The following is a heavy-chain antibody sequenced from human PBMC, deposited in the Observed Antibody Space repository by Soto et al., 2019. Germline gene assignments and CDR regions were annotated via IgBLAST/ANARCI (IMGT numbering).Heavy chain of an antibody. V-gene: IGHV1-46*01. CDR3: ARDLSIVLVPAAIGIDY. J-gene: IGHJ4*02. Sequence: ASVKVSCKASGYTFTSYYMHWVRQAPGQGLEWMGIINPSGGSTSYAQKFQGRVTMTRDTSTSTVYMELSSLRSEDTAVYYCARDLSIVLVPAAIGIDYWGQGTLVTVSS. CDR2: INPSGGST. D-gene: IGHD2-2*01. CDR1: GYTFTSYY.